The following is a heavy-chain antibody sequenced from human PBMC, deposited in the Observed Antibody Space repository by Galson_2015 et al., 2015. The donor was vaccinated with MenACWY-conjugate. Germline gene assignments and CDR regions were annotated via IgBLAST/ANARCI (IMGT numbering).Heavy chain of an antibody. CDR3: ARDGSGWYPGDH. J-gene: IGHJ4*02. D-gene: IGHD6-19*01. CDR2: IKKDGSEK. CDR1: EFTFNSHW. V-gene: IGHV3-7*01. Sequence: SLRLSCAASEFTFNSHWMSWVRQAPGKGLEWVADIKKDGSEKYYVDSVKGRFTFSRDNSKNTLYLQMNSPRAEDTAVYYCARDGSGWYPGDHWGQGTLVTVSA.